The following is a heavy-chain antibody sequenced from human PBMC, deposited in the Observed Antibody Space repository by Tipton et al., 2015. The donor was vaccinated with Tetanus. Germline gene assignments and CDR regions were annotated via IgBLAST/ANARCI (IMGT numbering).Heavy chain of an antibody. V-gene: IGHV4-61*01. D-gene: IGHD3-9*01. Sequence: TLSLTCTVSSGSVSSGSYYWSWIRQPPGKGLEWIGYIYYSGSTNYNPSLKSRVTISVDTSKNQFSLKLSSVTAADTAVYYCARVIYDILTGYHIDYWGQGTLVTVSS. CDR2: IYYSGST. J-gene: IGHJ4*02. CDR3: ARVIYDILTGYHIDY. CDR1: SGSVSSGSYY.